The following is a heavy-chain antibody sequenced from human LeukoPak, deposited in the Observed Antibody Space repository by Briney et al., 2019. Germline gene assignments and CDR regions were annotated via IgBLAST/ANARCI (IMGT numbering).Heavy chain of an antibody. CDR1: GGTFSSYA. J-gene: IGHJ6*02. Sequence: VASVKVSCKASGGTFSSYAISWVRQAPGQGLEWMGRIIPILGIANYAQKFQGRVTITADKSTSTAYMELSSLRSEDTAVYYCARAMVVTAISYGMDVWGQGTTVTVSS. CDR3: ARAMVVTAISYGMDV. CDR2: IIPILGIA. D-gene: IGHD2-21*02. V-gene: IGHV1-69*04.